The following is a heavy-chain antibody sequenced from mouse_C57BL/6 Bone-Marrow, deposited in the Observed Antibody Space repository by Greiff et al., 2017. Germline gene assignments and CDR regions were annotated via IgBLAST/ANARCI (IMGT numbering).Heavy chain of an antibody. CDR3: ARDATTVVAFDY. CDR1: GFTFSSYA. J-gene: IGHJ2*01. CDR2: ISAGGSYT. Sequence: EVKLVESGGGLVKPGGSLKLSCAASGFTFSSYAMSWVRQTPEKRLEWIATISAGGSYTNYPDKLKGRCTISRDKAKNNLYLQMSQLKSADTAMYDCARDATTVVAFDYWGQGTTLTVSS. D-gene: IGHD1-1*01. V-gene: IGHV5-4*01.